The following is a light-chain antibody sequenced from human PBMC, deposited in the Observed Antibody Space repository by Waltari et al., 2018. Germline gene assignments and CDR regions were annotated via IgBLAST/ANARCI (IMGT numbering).Light chain of an antibody. CDR3: QQYGDSPPYT. CDR1: QSLSSSY. Sequence: EIVLTQSPGTMSLSPGERATLSCRASQSLSSSYLAWYQQKPGQAPRLLIYGASSRATGIPDRCSGSGSGTDFSLSISRLEPEDFAVYYCQQYGDSPPYTFGQGTRLEIK. V-gene: IGKV3-20*01. J-gene: IGKJ2*01. CDR2: GAS.